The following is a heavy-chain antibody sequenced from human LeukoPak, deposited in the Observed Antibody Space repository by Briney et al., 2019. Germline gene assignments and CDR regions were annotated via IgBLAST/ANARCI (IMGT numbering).Heavy chain of an antibody. CDR1: GFTFSRHW. D-gene: IGHD2-2*01. Sequence: GGSLRLSCEASGFTFSRHWLTWVRQAPGKGLEWVGNIDGAGGEKHYVDSVKGRLTISRDNAETSLYLHMNSLRAEDTAVYYCARDGVPAARDLWGQGTMVIVSS. V-gene: IGHV3-7*01. J-gene: IGHJ3*01. CDR2: IDGAGGEK. CDR3: ARDGVPAARDL.